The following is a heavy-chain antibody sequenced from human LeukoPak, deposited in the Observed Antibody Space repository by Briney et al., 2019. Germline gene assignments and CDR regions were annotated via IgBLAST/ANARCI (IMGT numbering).Heavy chain of an antibody. V-gene: IGHV3-7*01. D-gene: IGHD2-15*01. CDR2: VNPDGSTK. CDR1: GLTFSIYW. J-gene: IGHJ4*02. CDR3: MPGGAGSDY. Sequence: GGSLRLSCVGSGLTFSIYWMSWVRQAPGKGLEWVANVNPDGSTKYYVDSVKGRFTISRDNAKNSLYLQMNSLRVEDTAVYYCMPGGAGSDYWGQGTLVTVSS.